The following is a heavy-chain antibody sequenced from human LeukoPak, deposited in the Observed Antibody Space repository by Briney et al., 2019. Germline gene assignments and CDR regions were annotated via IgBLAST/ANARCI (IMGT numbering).Heavy chain of an antibody. CDR1: GFTFSSYA. Sequence: GGSLRLSCAASGFTFSSYAMSWVRQAPGKGLEWVSAISGSGGSTYYADSVKGRFTISRDNSKNTLYLRMSSLRADDTAVYYCAKEGPGGGGYFDDWGQGTLVTVSS. D-gene: IGHD3-16*01. CDR3: AKEGPGGGGYFDD. J-gene: IGHJ4*02. V-gene: IGHV3-23*01. CDR2: ISGSGGST.